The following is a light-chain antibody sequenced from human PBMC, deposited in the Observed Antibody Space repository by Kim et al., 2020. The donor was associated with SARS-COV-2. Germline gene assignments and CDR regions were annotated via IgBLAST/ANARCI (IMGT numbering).Light chain of an antibody. V-gene: IGLV3-21*01. CDR2: FDK. CDR3: QAWDSSTDHVI. CDR1: DIGRKS. J-gene: IGLJ2*01. Sequence: SYELTQPPSLSVAPGETATISCGGNDIGRKSAHWYQQRPGQAPALVIYFDKDRPSGIPERFSGSNSENSATLTISRVEVGDEADYYCQAWDSSTDHVIFG.